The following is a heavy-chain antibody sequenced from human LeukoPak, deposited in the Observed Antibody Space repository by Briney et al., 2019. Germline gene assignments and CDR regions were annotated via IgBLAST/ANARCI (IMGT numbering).Heavy chain of an antibody. Sequence: PGGSLRLSCAASGFTFSSYSMNWVRQAPGKGLEWVSSISSSSSYIYYADSVKGRFTISRDNAKNSLYLQMNSLRSEDTAVYYCARDVTRNYYGSGSYYNEGFDPWGQGTLVTVSS. D-gene: IGHD3-10*01. CDR2: ISSSSSYI. V-gene: IGHV3-21*04. CDR1: GFTFSSYS. CDR3: ARDVTRNYYGSGSYYNEGFDP. J-gene: IGHJ5*02.